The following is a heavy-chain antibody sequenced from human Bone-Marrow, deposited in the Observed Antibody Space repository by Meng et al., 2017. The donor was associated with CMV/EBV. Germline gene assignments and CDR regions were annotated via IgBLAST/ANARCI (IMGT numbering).Heavy chain of an antibody. CDR1: GFTFSSYW. CDR2: INSDGSST. CDR3: ARVYGGNSGLDY. Sequence: GESLKISCAASGFTFSSYWMHWVRQAPGKGLVWVSRINSDGSSTSYADSVKGRFTISRDNAKNTLYLQMNSLRAEGTAVYYCARVYGGNSGLDYWGQGTLVTVSS. J-gene: IGHJ4*02. D-gene: IGHD4-23*01. V-gene: IGHV3-74*01.